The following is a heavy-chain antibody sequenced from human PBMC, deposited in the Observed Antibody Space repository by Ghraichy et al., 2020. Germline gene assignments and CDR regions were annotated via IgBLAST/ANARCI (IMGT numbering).Heavy chain of an antibody. J-gene: IGHJ4*02. CDR2: ISGSDGST. CDR3: AKDGGRTLYYFDY. V-gene: IGHV3-23*01. CDR1: GVTVSSNY. Sequence: GESLNISCAASGVTVSSNYMNWVRQAPGKGLELVSTISGSDGSTYYADSVKGRFTISRDNSKNTLYLQMNSLRAEDTAVYYCAKDGGRTLYYFDYWGQGTLVTVSS. D-gene: IGHD2-15*01.